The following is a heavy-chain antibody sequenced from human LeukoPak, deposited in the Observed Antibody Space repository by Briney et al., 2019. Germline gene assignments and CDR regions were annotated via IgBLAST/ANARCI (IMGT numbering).Heavy chain of an antibody. CDR3: AKADKWLVPAS. D-gene: IGHD6-19*01. CDR1: GFTFSSYG. Sequence: GGSLRLSCAASGFTFSSYGMHWVRQAPGKGLEWVAVIWYDGSNKYYADSVKGRFTISRDNSKNTLYPQMNSLRAEDTAVYYCAKADKWLVPASWGQGTLVTVSS. V-gene: IGHV3-33*06. CDR2: IWYDGSNK. J-gene: IGHJ5*02.